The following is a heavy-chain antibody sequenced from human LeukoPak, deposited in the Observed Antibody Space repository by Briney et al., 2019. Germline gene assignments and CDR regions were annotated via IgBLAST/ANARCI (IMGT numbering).Heavy chain of an antibody. V-gene: IGHV1-18*01. J-gene: IGHJ4*02. CDR3: ARDSVAETTAFDY. D-gene: IGHD4-17*01. CDR2: ISAYNGNT. Sequence: ASVKVSCKASGYTFTSYAMNWVRQAPGQGLEWMGWISAYNGNTNYAQKLQGRVTMTTDTSTSTAYMELRSLRSDDTAVYYCARDSVAETTAFDYWGQGTLVTVSS. CDR1: GYTFTSYA.